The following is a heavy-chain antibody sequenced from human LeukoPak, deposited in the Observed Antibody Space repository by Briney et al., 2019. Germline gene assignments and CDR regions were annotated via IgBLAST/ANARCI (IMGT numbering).Heavy chain of an antibody. CDR2: IGTAGDT. D-gene: IGHD3-10*01. Sequence: GGSLRLSCAASGFTFSSYDMHWVRQGTGKGLEWVSAIGTAGDTYYPGSVKGRFTTSRENAKNSLYIQMNSLRVGDTAVYYCARGRGWGTFDIWGQGTMVTVSS. V-gene: IGHV3-13*04. J-gene: IGHJ3*02. CDR1: GFTFSSYD. CDR3: ARGRGWGTFDI.